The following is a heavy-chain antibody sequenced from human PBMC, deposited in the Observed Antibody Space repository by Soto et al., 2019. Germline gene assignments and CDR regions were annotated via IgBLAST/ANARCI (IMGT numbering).Heavy chain of an antibody. CDR1: GGSISSHY. D-gene: IGHD5-12*01. V-gene: IGHV4-59*08. Sequence: PSETLSLTCTVSGGSISSHYWSWIRQPPGQGLEWIGYIYYSGSTNYNPSLKSRVTISVDTSKSQFSLRLSSVTAADTAVYFCARLDGYHHSFVYWDQGALVTVSS. J-gene: IGHJ4*02. CDR3: ARLDGYHHSFVY. CDR2: IYYSGST.